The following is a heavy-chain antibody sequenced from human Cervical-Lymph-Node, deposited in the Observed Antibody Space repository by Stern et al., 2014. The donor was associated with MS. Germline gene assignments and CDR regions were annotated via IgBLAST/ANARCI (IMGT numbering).Heavy chain of an antibody. V-gene: IGHV3-23*04. Sequence: EVQLVESGGNLVQPGGSLRLSCATSGFSFSRYAMSWVRQAPGKGLEWVSSLTGSGGSTYYADSVKGRFIISRDNSKSTLYLEMNSLRAEDTAIYYCVKAGSISPHVTWGQGALVTVSS. CDR3: VKAGSISPHVT. CDR2: LTGSGGST. CDR1: GFSFSRYA. J-gene: IGHJ5*02. D-gene: IGHD3-10*01.